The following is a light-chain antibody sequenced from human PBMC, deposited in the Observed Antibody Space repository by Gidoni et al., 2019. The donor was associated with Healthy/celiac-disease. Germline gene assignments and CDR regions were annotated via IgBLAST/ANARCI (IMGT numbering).Light chain of an antibody. CDR2: EGS. CDR1: SSDVGSYNL. CDR3: CSYAGSSTYVV. Sequence: QSALTQPASVSRSPGQPITISCTGTSSDVGSYNLFSWYQQHPGKAPKLMIYEGSKRPSGVSNRFSGSKSGNTASLTISGLQAEDEADYYCCSYAGSSTYVVFGGGTKLTVL. J-gene: IGLJ2*01. V-gene: IGLV2-23*01.